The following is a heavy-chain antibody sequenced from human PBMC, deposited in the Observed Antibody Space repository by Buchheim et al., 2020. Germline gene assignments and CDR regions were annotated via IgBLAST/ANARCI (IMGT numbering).Heavy chain of an antibody. Sequence: QLQLQESGPGLVKTSETLSLTCTVSGGSISSTNYYWGWIRQPPGKGLEWIGSIYYGGITYYNSLLKSRVTISVDTSKKQLSLRLNSVTAADTAVYNCASRQAANKWWFDPGGQGTL. D-gene: IGHD2-15*01. J-gene: IGHJ5*02. CDR1: GGSISSTNYY. V-gene: IGHV4-39*01. CDR3: ASRQAANKWWFDP. CDR2: IYYGGIT.